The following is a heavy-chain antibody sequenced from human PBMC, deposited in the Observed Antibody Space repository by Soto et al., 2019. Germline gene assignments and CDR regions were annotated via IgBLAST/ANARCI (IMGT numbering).Heavy chain of an antibody. J-gene: IGHJ5*02. V-gene: IGHV1-3*01. D-gene: IGHD1-26*01. CDR2: INAGNGNT. CDR3: ARDYAVGSYYSATNTPP. CDR1: GYTFTSYT. Sequence: ASVKVSCKASGYTFTSYTMHWVRQAPGQRLEWMGWINAGNGNTKYSQKFQGRVTITRDTSASTAYMELSSLRSEDTAVYYCARDYAVGSYYSATNTPPWGQGTLVTVSS.